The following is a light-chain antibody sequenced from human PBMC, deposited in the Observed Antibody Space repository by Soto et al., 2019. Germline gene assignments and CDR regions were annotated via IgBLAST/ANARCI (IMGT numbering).Light chain of an antibody. Sequence: QSALTLPASVSGSPGQSITISCTGTSSDVGGYKFVSWYQQHPGKAPKLMIYEVSNRPSGVSNRFSGSKSGNTASLTISGLQAEDEADYYCSSYTTSSTRVFGGGTKLTVL. CDR3: SSYTTSSTRV. CDR2: EVS. V-gene: IGLV2-14*01. CDR1: SSDVGGYKF. J-gene: IGLJ3*02.